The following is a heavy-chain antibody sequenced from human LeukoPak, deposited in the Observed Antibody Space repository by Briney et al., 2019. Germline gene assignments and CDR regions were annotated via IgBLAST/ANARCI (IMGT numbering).Heavy chain of an antibody. CDR1: GYTFTSYG. Sequence: GASVKVSCKASGYTFTSYGISWVRQAPGQGLEWMGWISAYNGNTNYAQKLQGRVTMTRDTSISTAYMELSRLRSDDTAVYYCARSCRCVRDGYNPWGQGTLVTVSS. J-gene: IGHJ5*02. CDR3: ARSCRCVRDGYNP. V-gene: IGHV1-18*01. D-gene: IGHD5-24*01. CDR2: ISAYNGNT.